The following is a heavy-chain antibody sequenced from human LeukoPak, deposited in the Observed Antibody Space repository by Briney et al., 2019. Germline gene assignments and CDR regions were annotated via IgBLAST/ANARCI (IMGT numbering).Heavy chain of an antibody. CDR1: GFTFDDYA. CDR2: ISWNSGSI. CDR3: AKDISYSSSWYYFDY. V-gene: IGHV3-9*01. J-gene: IGHJ4*02. D-gene: IGHD6-13*01. Sequence: GGSLRLSCAASGFTFDDYAMHWVRQAPGKGLEWVSGISWNSGSIGYADSVKGRFTISRDSAKNSLYLQMNSLRAEDTALYYCAKDISYSSSWYYFDYWGQGTLVTVSS.